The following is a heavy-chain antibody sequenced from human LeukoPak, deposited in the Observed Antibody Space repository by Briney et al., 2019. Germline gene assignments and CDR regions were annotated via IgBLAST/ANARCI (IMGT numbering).Heavy chain of an antibody. V-gene: IGHV3-49*04. Sequence: GGSLRLSCTASGFTFGDYAMSWVRQAPGKGLEWVGFIRSKAYGGTTEYAASVKGRFTISRDDPKSIAYLQMNSLKTEDTAVYYCTRLRPYYYDSSGSFDYWGQGTLVTVSS. D-gene: IGHD3-22*01. J-gene: IGHJ4*02. CDR2: IRSKAYGGTT. CDR3: TRLRPYYYDSSGSFDY. CDR1: GFTFGDYA.